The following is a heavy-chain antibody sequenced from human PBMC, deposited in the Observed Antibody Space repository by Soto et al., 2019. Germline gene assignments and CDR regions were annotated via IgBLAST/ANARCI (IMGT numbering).Heavy chain of an antibody. CDR3: ARLRPAVLSDSSGWSPDAFDI. D-gene: IGHD6-19*01. Sequence: PSETLSLTCTVSGGSISSYYWSWIRQPPGKGLEWIGYIYYSGSTNYNPSLKSRVTISVDTSKNRFSLKLSSVTAADTAVYYCARLRPAVLSDSSGWSPDAFDIWGQGTMVTVSS. J-gene: IGHJ3*02. V-gene: IGHV4-59*01. CDR2: IYYSGST. CDR1: GGSISSYY.